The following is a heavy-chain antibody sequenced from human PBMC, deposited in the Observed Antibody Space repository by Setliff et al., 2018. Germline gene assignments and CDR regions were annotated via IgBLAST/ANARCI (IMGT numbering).Heavy chain of an antibody. Sequence: GGSLRLSCAASGFTFSSYAMSWVRQAPGKGLEWVSAISGSGGSTYYADSVKGRFSISRDNSKNTLYLQMNSLRAEDTTVYFCAKEIKRTNWAYQHHGMDVWGQGTTVTVSS. V-gene: IGHV3-23*01. J-gene: IGHJ6*02. CDR2: ISGSGGST. CDR3: AKEIKRTNWAYQHHGMDV. CDR1: GFTFSSYA. D-gene: IGHD1-1*01.